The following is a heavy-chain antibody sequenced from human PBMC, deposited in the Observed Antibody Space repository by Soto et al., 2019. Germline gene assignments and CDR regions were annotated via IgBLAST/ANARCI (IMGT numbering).Heavy chain of an antibody. CDR3: NTGRCTNGVCDDY. V-gene: IGHV3-15*01. J-gene: IGHJ4*01. CDR1: GFPFSDAY. CDR2: IRTKTDGGTA. Sequence: GGSLRLSCAVSGFPFSDAYMAWVRQAPGKGLEWLGRIRTKTDGGTADYAAHVKDRFIVSRDDSKETLYLQMNSLRTEDTAVYFCNTGRCTNGVCDDYWGHGTLVTVSS. D-gene: IGHD2-8*01.